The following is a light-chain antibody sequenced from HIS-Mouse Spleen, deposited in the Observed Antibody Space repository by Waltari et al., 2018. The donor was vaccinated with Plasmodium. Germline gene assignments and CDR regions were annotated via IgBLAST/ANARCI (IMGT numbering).Light chain of an antibody. CDR3: YSTDSSGNHRV. CDR2: EDS. J-gene: IGLJ3*02. Sequence: SYELTHPPSVSVSPGQTANLTCSGDKLGYKNACWYPQKPGQPPVLVIYEDSKRPSGIPVRFSGSSSGTMATLTISGARVEDEADYYCYSTDSSGNHRVFGGGTKLTVL. CDR1: KLGYKN. V-gene: IGLV3-10*01.